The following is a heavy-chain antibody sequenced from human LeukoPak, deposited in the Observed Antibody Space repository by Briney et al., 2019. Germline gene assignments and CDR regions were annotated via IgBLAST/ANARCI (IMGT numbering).Heavy chain of an antibody. CDR1: GFTFSSYS. Sequence: GGSLRLSGAASGFTFSSYSLNWVRQAPGKELEWVSYISSSSSTRYYADSVKGRFTISRDNAKNSLYLQMNSLRAEDTAVYYCARDRGVGSSWYSRRPGPIDDWGQGTLVTVSS. CDR3: ARDRGVGSSWYSRRPGPIDD. V-gene: IGHV3-48*01. J-gene: IGHJ4*02. CDR2: ISSSSSTR. D-gene: IGHD6-13*01.